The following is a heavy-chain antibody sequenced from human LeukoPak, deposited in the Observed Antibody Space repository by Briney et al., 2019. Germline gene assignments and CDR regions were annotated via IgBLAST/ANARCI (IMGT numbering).Heavy chain of an antibody. V-gene: IGHV3-11*01. J-gene: IGHJ6*03. D-gene: IGHD3-10*01. Sequence: GGSLRLSCAASGFTFSDYYMSWIRQTPGKGLEWVWYISSSGSTIYYADSVKGRFTISRDNAKNSLYLQMNSLRAEDTAVYYCARDWSRGSGSHYYMDVWGKGTTVTVSS. CDR3: ARDWSRGSGSHYYMDV. CDR2: ISSSGSTI. CDR1: GFTFSDYY.